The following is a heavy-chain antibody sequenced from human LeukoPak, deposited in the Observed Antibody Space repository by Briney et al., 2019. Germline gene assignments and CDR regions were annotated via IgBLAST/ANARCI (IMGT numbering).Heavy chain of an antibody. CDR1: GFTFSGYG. D-gene: IGHD3-22*01. J-gene: IGHJ4*02. CDR3: ARDSSYYDSSGYYFW. CDR2: IWYDGSNK. V-gene: IGHV3-33*01. Sequence: GGSLRLSCAASGFTFSGYGMHWVRQAPGKGLEWVAVIWYDGSNKYYADSVKGRFTISRDNSKNTLYLQMNSLRAEDTAVYYCARDSSYYDSSGYYFWWGQGTLVTVSS.